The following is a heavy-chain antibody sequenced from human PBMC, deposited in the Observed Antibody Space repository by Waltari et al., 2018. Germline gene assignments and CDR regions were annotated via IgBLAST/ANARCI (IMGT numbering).Heavy chain of an antibody. D-gene: IGHD2-8*01. CDR1: GGSISRGGYY. CDR2: SYYSGST. CDR3: ARHHGLDAFDI. J-gene: IGHJ3*02. Sequence: QVQLQESGPGLVKPSQTLSLTCTVSGGSISRGGYYWSWIRPHPGKGLEWIGYSYYSGSTYYNPSLKSRVTISVDTSKNQFSLKLSSVTAADTAVYYCARHHGLDAFDIWGQGTMVTVSS. V-gene: IGHV4-31*03.